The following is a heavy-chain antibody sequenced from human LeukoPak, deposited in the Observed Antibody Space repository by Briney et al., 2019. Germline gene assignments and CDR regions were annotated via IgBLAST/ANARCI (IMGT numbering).Heavy chain of an antibody. Sequence: GASVKVSCKASGYTFTGYYMHWVRQAPGQGLEWMGWINAGNGNAKYSQKFQDRVAITRDTSASTAYMELSSLRSEDTAVYYCARDSPGIAARPWVFWGQGTLVTVSS. D-gene: IGHD6-6*01. CDR1: GYTFTGYY. V-gene: IGHV1-3*01. CDR3: ARDSPGIAARPWVF. J-gene: IGHJ4*02. CDR2: INAGNGNA.